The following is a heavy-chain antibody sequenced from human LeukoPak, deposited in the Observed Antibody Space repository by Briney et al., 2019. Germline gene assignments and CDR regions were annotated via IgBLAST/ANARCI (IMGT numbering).Heavy chain of an antibody. CDR2: ISDSGGRT. Sequence: PGGSLRLSCAASGFTFSSYAMTWVRQAPGKGLEWVSGISDSGGRTYYADSVKGRFTISRDNSKNTPYVQMTSLRAEDTAVYFCAKSRGSGGFFYFDYWGQGNLVTVSS. J-gene: IGHJ4*02. CDR3: AKSRGSGGFFYFDY. CDR1: GFTFSSYA. V-gene: IGHV3-23*01. D-gene: IGHD3-10*01.